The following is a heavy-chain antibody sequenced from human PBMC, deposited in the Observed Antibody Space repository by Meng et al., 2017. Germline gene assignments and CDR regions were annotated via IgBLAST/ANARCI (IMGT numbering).Heavy chain of an antibody. CDR2: INPNSGGT. CDR3: ARGGTYYYGSGSYYLNRYYFDY. CDR1: GSPFTGYN. V-gene: IGHV1-2*06. Sequence: QLGQAGDEGRKPGASGKVSCKASGSPFTGYNMQWVRQAPGQGLEWMGRINPNSGGTNYAQKFQGRVTMTRDTSISTAYMALSRLRSDDTAVYYCARGGTYYYGSGSYYLNRYYFDYWGQGTLVTVSS. J-gene: IGHJ4*02. D-gene: IGHD3-10*01.